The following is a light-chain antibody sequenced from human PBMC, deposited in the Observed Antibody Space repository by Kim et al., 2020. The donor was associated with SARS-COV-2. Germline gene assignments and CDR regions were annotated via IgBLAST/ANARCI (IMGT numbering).Light chain of an antibody. CDR2: KAS. Sequence: DIQMTQSPSALPASVGDTVTISCRASQSVGIWLAWYQHKPGQAPKLLMDKASELHGGVPSRFIGGGSGTHFTLTITSLQPNDFAVYYCQQYDSHSTFGPETKM. CDR1: QSVGIW. J-gene: IGKJ1*01. CDR3: QQYDSHST. V-gene: IGKV1-5*03.